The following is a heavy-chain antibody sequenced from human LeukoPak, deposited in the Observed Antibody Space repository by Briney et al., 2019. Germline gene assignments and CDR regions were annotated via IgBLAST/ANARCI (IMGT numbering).Heavy chain of an antibody. V-gene: IGHV1-18*01. CDR1: GYTFTSCG. Sequence: ASVKVSCKASGYTFTSCGISWVRQAPGQGLEWMGWISAYNGNTNYAQKLQGRVTMTTDTSTSTAYMELRSLRSDDTAVYYCARSADCSSTSCYKLGYFQHWGQGTLVTVSS. D-gene: IGHD2-2*02. CDR2: ISAYNGNT. J-gene: IGHJ1*01. CDR3: ARSADCSSTSCYKLGYFQH.